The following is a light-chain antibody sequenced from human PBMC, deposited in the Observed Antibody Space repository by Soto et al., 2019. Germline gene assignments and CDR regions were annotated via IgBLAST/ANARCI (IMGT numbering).Light chain of an antibody. CDR1: QSISNY. V-gene: IGKV1-39*01. Sequence: DIQMTQSPSSLSASVGDSVTITCRASQSISNYLNWYQQKTVKAPKLLVYAASSLQSGVPSRFSGSVSGTDFTLTISSLQPEDFSTYYCHQSYSPPFTFGPGTKVDIK. CDR3: HQSYSPPFT. CDR2: AAS. J-gene: IGKJ3*01.